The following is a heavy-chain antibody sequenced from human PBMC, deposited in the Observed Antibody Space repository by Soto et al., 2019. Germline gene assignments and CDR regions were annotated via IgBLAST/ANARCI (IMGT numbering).Heavy chain of an antibody. CDR3: ARDHLKYYYFDY. Sequence: PGGSLRLSCAASGFTFSSYAMHWVRQAPGKGLEWVAVISYDGSNKYYADSVKGRFTISRDNSKNTLYLQTNSLRAEDTAVYYCARDHLKYYYFDYWGQGTLVTVSS. CDR1: GFTFSSYA. V-gene: IGHV3-30-3*01. CDR2: ISYDGSNK. J-gene: IGHJ4*02.